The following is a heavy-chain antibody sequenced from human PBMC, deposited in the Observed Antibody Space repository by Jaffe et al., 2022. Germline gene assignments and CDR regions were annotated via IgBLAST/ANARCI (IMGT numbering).Heavy chain of an antibody. D-gene: IGHD3-9*01. J-gene: IGHJ3*02. CDR2: IYTSGST. CDR3: ASKIPDFDWLSDDAFDI. Sequence: QVQLQESGPGLVKPSQTLSLTCTVSGGSISSGSYYWSWIRQPAGKGLEWIGRIYTSGSTNYNPSLKSRVTISVDTSKNQFSLKLSSVTAADTAVYYCASKIPDFDWLSDDAFDIWGQGTMVTVSS. CDR1: GGSISSGSYY. V-gene: IGHV4-61*02.